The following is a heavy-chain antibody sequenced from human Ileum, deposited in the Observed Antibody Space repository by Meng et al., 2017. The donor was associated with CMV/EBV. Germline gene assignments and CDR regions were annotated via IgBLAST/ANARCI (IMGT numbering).Heavy chain of an antibody. V-gene: IGHV4-30-4*01. CDR1: GDSISSGHYY. CDR3: ARVWGIAVRPLDY. D-gene: IGHD6-6*01. J-gene: IGHJ4*02. CDR2: IHDSGST. Sequence: QVQLQEPVPGSVKPSPTLSLTFTVSGDSISSGHYYWSWIRQTPGKGLEWIGHIHDSGSTYYNPSLQSRVTISVDTSKNQFSLKLSSVTAADTAVYYCARVWGIAVRPLDYWGQGTLVTVSS.